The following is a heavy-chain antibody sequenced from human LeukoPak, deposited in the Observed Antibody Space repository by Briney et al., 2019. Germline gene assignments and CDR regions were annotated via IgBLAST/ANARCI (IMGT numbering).Heavy chain of an antibody. CDR3: ARHRDPQYYYDSSGYPRDYYYYMDV. CDR1: GSTSTGYR. J-gene: IGHJ6*03. D-gene: IGHD3-22*01. Sequence: GKPLNFSGKASGSTSTGYRIAGVGKMPGKGLEWLGVIYPVDSDTTYSPSFHGQVTISADTSISTAYLQWRGLKPSDTGMYYCARHRDPQYYYDSSGYPRDYYYYMDVWGKGTTVTVSS. CDR2: IYPVDSDT. V-gene: IGHV5-51*01.